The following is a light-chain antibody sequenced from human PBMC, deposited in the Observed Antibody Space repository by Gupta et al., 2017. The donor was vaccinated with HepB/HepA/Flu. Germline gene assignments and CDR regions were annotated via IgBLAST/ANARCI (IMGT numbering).Light chain of an antibody. CDR1: ALPKQY. CDR3: QSADSSGTPSV. J-gene: IGLJ3*02. Sequence: SYELTQPPSVSVSPGQTARITCSGDALPKQYAYWYQQKPGQAPVLVIYKDSERPSGIPERFSGSSSGTTVTLTISGVQAEDEADYYCQSADSSGTPSVFGGGTKLTV. V-gene: IGLV3-25*03. CDR2: KDS.